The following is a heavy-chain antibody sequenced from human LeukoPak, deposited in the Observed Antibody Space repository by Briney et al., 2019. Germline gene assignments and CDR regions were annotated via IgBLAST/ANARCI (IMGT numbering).Heavy chain of an antibody. V-gene: IGHV4-39*01. D-gene: IGHD1-26*01. CDR2: ISYSGSTT. Sequence: PSETLSLTCTVSGGSISSSSVYWGWIRQPPGKGLEWIATISYSGSTTSYNPSLKSRVTISVDTSKSQFSLKLNAVTAADTAVYYCVRRTSGSYSDYWGQGTLVTVSS. J-gene: IGHJ4*02. CDR1: GGSISSSSVY. CDR3: VRRTSGSYSDY.